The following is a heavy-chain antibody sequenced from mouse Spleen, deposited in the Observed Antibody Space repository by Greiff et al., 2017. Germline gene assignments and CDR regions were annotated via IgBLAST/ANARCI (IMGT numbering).Heavy chain of an antibody. Sequence: VQLQQPGAELVRPGSSVKLSCKASGYTFTSYWMHWVKQRPIQGLEWIGNIDPSDSETHYNQKFKDKATLTVDKSSSTAYMQLSSLTSEDSAVYYCARSNYEGSPYYAMDYWGQGTSVTVSS. CDR3: ARSNYEGSPYYAMDY. D-gene: IGHD2-4*01. J-gene: IGHJ4*01. CDR2: IDPSDSET. V-gene: IGHV1-52*01. CDR1: GYTFTSYW.